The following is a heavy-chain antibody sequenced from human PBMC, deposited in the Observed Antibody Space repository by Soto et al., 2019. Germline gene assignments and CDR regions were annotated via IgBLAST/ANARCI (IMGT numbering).Heavy chain of an antibody. V-gene: IGHV4-59*08. Sequence: QVQLQESGPGLVKPSETLSLTCTVSVGSISSYYWSWIRQPPGKGLEWIGYIFYSGSTNYNPSLKGRVTISVDTSKNQFSLKLSSVVAADTAVYYCARRYSSGFDYWGQGTLVTVSS. J-gene: IGHJ4*02. D-gene: IGHD6-19*01. CDR2: IFYSGST. CDR1: VGSISSYY. CDR3: ARRYSSGFDY.